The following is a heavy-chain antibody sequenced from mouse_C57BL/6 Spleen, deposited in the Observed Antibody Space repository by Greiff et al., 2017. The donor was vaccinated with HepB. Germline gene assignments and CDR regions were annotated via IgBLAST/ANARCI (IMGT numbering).Heavy chain of an antibody. D-gene: IGHD1-1*01. CDR2: IHPNSGST. CDR1: GYTFTSYW. CDR3: GRKGITTVVPYFDY. J-gene: IGHJ2*01. V-gene: IGHV1-64*01. Sequence: VQLQQSGAELVKPGASVKLSCKASGYTFTSYWMHWVKQRPGQGLEWIGMIHPNSGSTNYNEKFKSKATLTVDKSSSTAYMQLSSLTSEDSAVYYCGRKGITTVVPYFDYWGQGTTLTVSS.